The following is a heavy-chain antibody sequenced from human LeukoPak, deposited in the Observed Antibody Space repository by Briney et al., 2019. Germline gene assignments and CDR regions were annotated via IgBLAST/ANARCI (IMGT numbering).Heavy chain of an antibody. CDR1: GGSISSSSYF. CDR2: VHYSGST. D-gene: IGHD3-10*01. CDR3: ARQLYVSGSYYAPMDV. J-gene: IGHJ6*03. V-gene: IGHV4-39*01. Sequence: SETLSLTCSVSGGSISSSSYFWGWIRQPPGKGLEWIASVHYSGSTYYNPSLKSRLTISVDTSKNQFSLELSSVTAAGTALYFCARQLYVSGSYYAPMDVWGKGTTVTISS.